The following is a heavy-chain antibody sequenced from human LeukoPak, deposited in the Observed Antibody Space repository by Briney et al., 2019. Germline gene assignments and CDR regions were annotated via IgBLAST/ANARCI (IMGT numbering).Heavy chain of an antibody. Sequence: GGSLRLACAASGFTFSSYWMGWVRQAPGKGLEWVANIKQEGREKYYGDSVKGRFTISRANAQNSLYLQLTRLRAEDTAVYYCARHREGWLQLDDAFDIWGQGTMVTVSS. CDR3: ARHREGWLQLDDAFDI. D-gene: IGHD5-24*01. CDR1: GFTFSSYW. V-gene: IGHV3-7*01. CDR2: IKQEGREK. J-gene: IGHJ3*02.